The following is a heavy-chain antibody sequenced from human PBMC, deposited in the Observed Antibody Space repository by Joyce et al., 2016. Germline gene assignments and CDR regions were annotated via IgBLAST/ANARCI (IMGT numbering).Heavy chain of an antibody. CDR2: IYHSVNT. J-gene: IGHJ4*02. V-gene: IGHV4-30-2*01. CDR3: ARAPRGPGYFDS. Sequence: QLLLQESGPGLVKTPQTLSLTCAVSVDSFTTAGYAWNWIRQPPGNGVEWIGDIYHSVNTHFTPSLQSRVTISLDRSKAQFSLKLSSVTAADTAVYYCARAPRGPGYFDSWGQRTLVTVSS. CDR1: VDSFTTAGYA. D-gene: IGHD3-10*01.